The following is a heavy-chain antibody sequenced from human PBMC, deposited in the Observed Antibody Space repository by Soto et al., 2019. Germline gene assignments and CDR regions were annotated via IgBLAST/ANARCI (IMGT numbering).Heavy chain of an antibody. J-gene: IGHJ6*02. Sequence: EVQLVQSGAEVKKPGESLKISCHGSGYSFTSYWIGWVRQMPGKGLECMGIIYPGDSDTRYSPSFQVHVNISAAESIITANLQRSSLQASDTAMYYCARTTAAGQYDYGMDVWGQGTTVTVSS. CDR3: ARTTAAGQYDYGMDV. V-gene: IGHV5-51*01. D-gene: IGHD6-13*01. CDR1: GYSFTSYW. CDR2: IYPGDSDT.